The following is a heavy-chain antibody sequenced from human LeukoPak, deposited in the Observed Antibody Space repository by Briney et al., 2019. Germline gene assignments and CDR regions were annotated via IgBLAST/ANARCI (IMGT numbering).Heavy chain of an antibody. Sequence: GGSLRLSCAASGFTFSSFAMSWVRQAPGQGLEWVSGISGSSTSTYDGDSVKGRFTITRDNSRNTLYLQISSLRADDTAVYYCAKETTYNIFSPFDYWGRGTLVTVSS. CDR3: AKETTYNIFSPFDY. CDR1: GFTFSSFA. J-gene: IGHJ4*02. V-gene: IGHV3-23*01. D-gene: IGHD2/OR15-2a*01. CDR2: ISGSSTST.